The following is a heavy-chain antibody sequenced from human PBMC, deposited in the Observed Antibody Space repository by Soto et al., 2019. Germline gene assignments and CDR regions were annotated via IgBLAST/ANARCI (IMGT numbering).Heavy chain of an antibody. J-gene: IGHJ6*02. CDR1: GDTFNSYA. D-gene: IGHD2-2*01. V-gene: IGHV1-69*13. CDR2: IIPIFHTA. CDR3: GGVGYCNTNSCLFYYSHHGMDV. Sequence: ASVKVSCKASGDTFNSYAISWVRRAPGQGLEWMGGIIPIFHTANYAQKVQARVTMTADESARTAYMELSGLRSEDTAVYYCGGVGYCNTNSCLFYYSHHGMDVWGQGTTVTGSS.